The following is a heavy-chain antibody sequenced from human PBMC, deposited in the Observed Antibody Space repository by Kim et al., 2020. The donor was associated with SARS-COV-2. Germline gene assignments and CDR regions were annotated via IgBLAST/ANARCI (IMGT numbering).Heavy chain of an antibody. V-gene: IGHV4-59*09. D-gene: IGHD3-22*01. J-gene: IGHJ5*02. CDR3: ARGYYYDSSGYYP. Sequence: YNHALKSGVTMSVDTSKNQFSLKLSSVTAADTAVYYCARGYYYDSSGYYPWGQGTLVTVSS.